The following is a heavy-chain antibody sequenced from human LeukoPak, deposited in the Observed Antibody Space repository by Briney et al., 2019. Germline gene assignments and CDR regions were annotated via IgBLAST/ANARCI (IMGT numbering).Heavy chain of an antibody. CDR2: INWNGGST. D-gene: IGHD3-22*01. J-gene: IGHJ4*02. Sequence: GGSLRLSXAASGFTFDDYGMSWVRQAPGKGLEWVSGINWNGGSTGYADSVKGRFTISRDNAKNSLYLQMNSLRAEDTALYYCARGSYYYDSSGLWDYFDYWGQGTLVTVSS. CDR3: ARGSYYYDSSGLWDYFDY. CDR1: GFTFDDYG. V-gene: IGHV3-20*04.